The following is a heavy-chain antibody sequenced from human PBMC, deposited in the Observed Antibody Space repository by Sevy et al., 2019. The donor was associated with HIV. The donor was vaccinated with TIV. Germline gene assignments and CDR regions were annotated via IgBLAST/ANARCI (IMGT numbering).Heavy chain of an antibody. CDR2: TYYRSKWYT. Sequence: SQTLSLTCVISGDSVSSNRAAWNWIRQSPSRGLQWLGRTYYRSKWYTDHAVSVKSRITINPDTSKNQVSLQLNSVTPEDTAVYYCTRGAHSLDYWGQGTLVTVSS. D-gene: IGHD2-15*01. V-gene: IGHV6-1*01. CDR1: GDSVSSNRAA. J-gene: IGHJ4*02. CDR3: TRGAHSLDY.